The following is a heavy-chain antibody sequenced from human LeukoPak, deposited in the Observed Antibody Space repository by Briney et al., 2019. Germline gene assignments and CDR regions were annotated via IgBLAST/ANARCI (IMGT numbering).Heavy chain of an antibody. V-gene: IGHV4-39*07. J-gene: IGHJ1*01. Sequence: SETLSLTCTVSGGSISSSSYYWGWIRQPPGKGLEWIGSIYYSGSTNYNPSLKSRVTISVDTSKNQFSLKLSSVTAADTAVYYCARDSYYYDSSGYQHWGQGTLVTVSS. CDR1: GGSISSSSYY. D-gene: IGHD3-22*01. CDR3: ARDSYYYDSSGYQH. CDR2: IYYSGST.